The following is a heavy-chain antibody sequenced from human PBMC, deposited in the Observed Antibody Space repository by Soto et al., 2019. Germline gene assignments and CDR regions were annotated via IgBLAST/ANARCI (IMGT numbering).Heavy chain of an antibody. CDR3: ARGTRIAVAGVDY. CDR2: ISSSSSYI. CDR1: GFTFSSYS. J-gene: IGHJ4*02. V-gene: IGHV3-21*01. D-gene: IGHD6-19*01. Sequence: GSLRLSCAASGFTFSSYSMNWVRQAPGKGLEWVSSISSSSSYIYYADSVKGRFTISRDNAKNSLYLQMNSLRAEDTAVYYCARGTRIAVAGVDYWGQGTLVTVSS.